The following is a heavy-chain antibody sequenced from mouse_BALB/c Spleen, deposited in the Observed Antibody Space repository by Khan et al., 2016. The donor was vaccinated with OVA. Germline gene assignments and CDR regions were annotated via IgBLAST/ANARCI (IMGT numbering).Heavy chain of an antibody. CDR3: ARVEYSAFAY. Sequence: QVQLQQSGPELVKPGASLKVSCKASGYTFTDYIIGWVKQSTRQGLEWIGDIFPGSDTPYYNEKFKDRATLTADKSANTAYMQRISLTSDDSAVCFGARVEYSAFAYWGQETLVTVSA. D-gene: IGHD3-1*01. CDR2: IFPGSDTP. V-gene: IGHV1-77*01. J-gene: IGHJ3*01. CDR1: GYTFTDYI.